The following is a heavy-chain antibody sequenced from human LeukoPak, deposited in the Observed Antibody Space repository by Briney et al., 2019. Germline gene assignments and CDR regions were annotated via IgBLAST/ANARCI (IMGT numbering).Heavy chain of an antibody. J-gene: IGHJ5*02. D-gene: IGHD2-2*02. V-gene: IGHV4-39*01. Sequence: SETLSLTCTVSGGSISSSSYYWGWVRQPPGKGLERIGSIYYSGSTYYNPSLKSRVTISVDTSKNQFSLKLSSVTAADTAVYYCARDGCSSTSCYTHNWFDPWGQGTLVTVSS. CDR2: IYYSGST. CDR3: ARDGCSSTSCYTHNWFDP. CDR1: GGSISSSSYY.